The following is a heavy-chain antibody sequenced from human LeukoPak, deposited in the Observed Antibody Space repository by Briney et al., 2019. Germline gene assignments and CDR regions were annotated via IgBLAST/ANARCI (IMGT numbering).Heavy chain of an antibody. J-gene: IGHJ2*01. D-gene: IGHD4-23*01. V-gene: IGHV4-34*01. Sequence: SETLSLTCAVYGGSFSGYYWSWIRQPPGKGLEWIGEINHSGSTNYNPSLKSRVTISVDTSKNQFSLKLSSVTAADTAVYYCARWRANDYGGPRPWYFDLWGRGTLVTVSS. CDR2: INHSGST. CDR3: ARWRANDYGGPRPWYFDL. CDR1: GGSFSGYY.